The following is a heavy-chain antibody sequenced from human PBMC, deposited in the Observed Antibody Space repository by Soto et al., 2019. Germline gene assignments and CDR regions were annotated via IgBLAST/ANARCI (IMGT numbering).Heavy chain of an antibody. CDR2: ISGSGGST. D-gene: IGHD6-19*01. CDR3: AKAGIAVAGLQLTFFDY. V-gene: IGHV3-23*01. J-gene: IGHJ4*02. Sequence: RGSLRLSCAASGFTFSSYAMSWVRQAPGKGLEWVSAISGSGGSTYYADSVKGRFTISRDNSKNTLYLQMNSLRAEDTAVYYCAKAGIAVAGLQLTFFDYWGQGTLVTVSS. CDR1: GFTFSSYA.